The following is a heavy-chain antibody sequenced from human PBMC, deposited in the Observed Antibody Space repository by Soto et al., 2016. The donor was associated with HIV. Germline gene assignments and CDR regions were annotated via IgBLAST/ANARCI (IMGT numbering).Heavy chain of an antibody. CDR1: GFTFSGSA. J-gene: IGHJ6*02. CDR2: IRSKANSYAT. D-gene: IGHD6-19*01. V-gene: IGHV3-73*01. CDR3: TRQPHRAFAPIAVPGTGGYYGMDV. Sequence: EVQLVESGGGLVQPGGSLELSCAASGFTFSGSAMHWVRQASGKGLEWVGRIRSKANSYATAYAASVKGRFSISRDDSKNTAYLQMNSLKTEDTAVYYCTRQPHRAFAPIAVPGTGGYYGMDVWGQGTTVTVSS.